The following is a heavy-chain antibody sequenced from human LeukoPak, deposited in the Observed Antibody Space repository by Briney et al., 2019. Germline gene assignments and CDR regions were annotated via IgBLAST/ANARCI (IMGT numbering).Heavy chain of an antibody. CDR3: ARVGDYYDSSGYYYSHDY. D-gene: IGHD3-22*01. CDR2: IYYSGTT. V-gene: IGHV4-59*11. CDR1: GGSISSHY. Sequence: SETLSLTCTVSGGSISSHYWSWIRQPPGKGLEWIGYIYYSGTTNYNPSLKSRVTISVDTSKSQFSLKLTSVTAADTAVYYCARVGDYYDSSGYYYSHDYWGQGTLVTVSS. J-gene: IGHJ4*02.